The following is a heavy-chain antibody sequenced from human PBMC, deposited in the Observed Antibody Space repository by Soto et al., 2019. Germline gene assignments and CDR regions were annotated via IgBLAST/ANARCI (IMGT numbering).Heavy chain of an antibody. CDR2: ISGSGGST. CDR1: GFTFSSYA. Sequence: GGSLRLSCAASGFTFSSYAMSWVRQAPGKGLEWVSAISGSGGSTYYADSVKGRFTISRDNSKNTLYLQMNSLRAEDRAVYYCAKDQSITIFGVVIRGAFDIWGQGTMVTVSS. CDR3: AKDQSITIFGVVIRGAFDI. J-gene: IGHJ3*02. D-gene: IGHD3-3*01. V-gene: IGHV3-23*01.